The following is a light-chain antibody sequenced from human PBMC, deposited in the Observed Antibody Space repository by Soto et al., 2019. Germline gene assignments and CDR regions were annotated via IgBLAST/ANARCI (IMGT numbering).Light chain of an antibody. CDR1: QNIDSY. Sequence: DIQMTQSPSSLSASVGDRVTITCRASQNIDSYLNWYQQRPGKAPKLLIHDASSLQSGVPSRFSGSGSGTDFALTIDSLQPDDFATYYCQHYNSYSEAFGQGTKVDIK. J-gene: IGKJ1*01. CDR3: QHYNSYSEA. V-gene: IGKV1-39*01. CDR2: DAS.